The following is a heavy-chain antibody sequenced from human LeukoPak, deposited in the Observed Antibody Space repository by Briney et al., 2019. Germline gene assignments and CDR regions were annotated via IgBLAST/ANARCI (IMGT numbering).Heavy chain of an antibody. Sequence: GGSLRLSCAASGFTVSSNYMSWVRQAPGKGLEWVSVIYSGGSTYYADSVEGRFTISRDNAKNSLYLQMNSLRDEDTAVYYCARDLRNYYGMDVWGQGTTVTVS. D-gene: IGHD1-14*01. J-gene: IGHJ6*02. CDR2: IYSGGST. CDR3: ARDLRNYYGMDV. CDR1: GFTVSSNY. V-gene: IGHV3-53*01.